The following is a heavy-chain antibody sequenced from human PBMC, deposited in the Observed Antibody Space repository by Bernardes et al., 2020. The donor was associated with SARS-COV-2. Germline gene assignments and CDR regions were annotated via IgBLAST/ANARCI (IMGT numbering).Heavy chain of an antibody. CDR1: GASINSYY. D-gene: IGHD3-16*01. V-gene: IGHV4-59*01. Sequence: SETLSLTCTVSGASINSYYWNWIRQPPGKGLEWIGYIDYSGNTNYNASLKSRVTISLDTSKNQFSLKLSSVTAADTAMYYCAREGDGKVSPWGQGTLVTVSS. J-gene: IGHJ5*02. CDR2: IDYSGNT. CDR3: AREGDGKVSP.